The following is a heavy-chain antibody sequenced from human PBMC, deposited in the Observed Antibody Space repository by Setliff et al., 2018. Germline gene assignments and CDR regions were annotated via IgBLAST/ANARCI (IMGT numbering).Heavy chain of an antibody. CDR3: ARAYYYASGNSHNYYMDV. V-gene: IGHV4-34*01. J-gene: IGHJ6*03. CDR1: GGSFSGYF. CDR2: INDRGST. Sequence: SETLSLTCAVYGGSFSGYFWSWIRQAPGRGLEWIGEINDRGSTHYNPSLKSRVTISIDTSNNQLSLKLTSVSAADTAVYYCARAYYYASGNSHNYYMDVWGKGTAVTVSS. D-gene: IGHD3-10*01.